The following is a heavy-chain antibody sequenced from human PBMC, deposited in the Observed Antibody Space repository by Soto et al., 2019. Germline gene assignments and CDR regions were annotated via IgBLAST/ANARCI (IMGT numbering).Heavy chain of an antibody. D-gene: IGHD1-26*01. V-gene: IGHV3-53*02. J-gene: IGHJ6*02. CDR2: TFTGGST. CDR1: GFSVTTNY. Sequence: EVQLVETGGGLIQPGGSLRLSCLASGFSVTTNYIIWVRQPPGKGLEWVSTTFTGGSTHYADSVKGRFSISRDNSKNTVYLQMSNLRVEDTALYYCAKKPPSSIQGWAFGMDVWGQGTTVSVSS. CDR3: AKKPPSSIQGWAFGMDV.